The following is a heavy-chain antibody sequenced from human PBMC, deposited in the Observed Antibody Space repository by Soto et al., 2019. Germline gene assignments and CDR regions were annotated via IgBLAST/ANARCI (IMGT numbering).Heavy chain of an antibody. CDR3: ARIHDYGDYSDY. V-gene: IGHV4-59*01. CDR2: IYYSGST. CDR1: GGSISSYY. J-gene: IGHJ4*02. D-gene: IGHD4-17*01. Sequence: PSETLSLTCTVSGGSISSYYWSWIRQPPGKGLEWIGYIYYSGSTNYNPSLKSRVTISVDTSKNQFSLKLSSVTAADTAVYYCARIHDYGDYSDYWGQGTLVTVSS.